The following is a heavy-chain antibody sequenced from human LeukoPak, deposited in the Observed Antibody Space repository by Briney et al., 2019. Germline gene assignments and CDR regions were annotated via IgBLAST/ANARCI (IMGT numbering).Heavy chain of an antibody. D-gene: IGHD3-22*01. V-gene: IGHV1-69*13. Sequence: ASVKVSCKASGGTFSSYAISWVRQAPGQGLEWMGGIIPIFGTANYAQKFQGRVTITADESTSTAYMELSSLRSEDTAVYYCARGHDSSGYLYYYYYMDVWGKGTTVTVSS. J-gene: IGHJ6*03. CDR1: GGTFSSYA. CDR3: ARGHDSSGYLYYYYYMDV. CDR2: IIPIFGTA.